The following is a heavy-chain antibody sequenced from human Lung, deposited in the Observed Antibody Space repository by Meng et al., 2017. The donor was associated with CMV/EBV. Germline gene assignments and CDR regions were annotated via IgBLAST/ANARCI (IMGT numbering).Heavy chain of an antibody. CDR3: ARLYSSSWFLPSVMDV. Sequence: SETLSLTCTVSGGSISSYYWSWIRQPPGKGLEWIGYIYYSGSTNYNPSVKSRVTISVDTSKNQFSLKLSSVIAEDTAVYYCARLYSSSWFLPSVMDVWGQGXTVTVSS. CDR2: IYYSGST. D-gene: IGHD6-13*01. CDR1: GGSISSYY. J-gene: IGHJ6*02. V-gene: IGHV4-59*01.